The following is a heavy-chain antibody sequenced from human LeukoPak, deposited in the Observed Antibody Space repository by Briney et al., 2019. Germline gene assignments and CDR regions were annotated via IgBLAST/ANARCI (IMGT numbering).Heavy chain of an antibody. J-gene: IGHJ5*02. CDR2: ISPYNGNT. Sequence: GASVKVSCKASGYIFISYGINWVRQAPGQGLEWMGWISPYNGNTNYAQRVQGRVTMTTDTSTSTAYMELRSLRSDDTAVYYCARDGNGYFPAGIDNWFDPWGQGTLVTVSS. CDR1: GYIFISYG. CDR3: ARDGNGYFPAGIDNWFDP. D-gene: IGHD5-24*01. V-gene: IGHV1-18*01.